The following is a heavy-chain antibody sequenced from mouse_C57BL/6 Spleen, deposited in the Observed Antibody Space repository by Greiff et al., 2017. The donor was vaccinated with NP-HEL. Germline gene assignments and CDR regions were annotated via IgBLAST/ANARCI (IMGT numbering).Heavy chain of an antibody. J-gene: IGHJ1*03. CDR2: ISNLAYSI. Sequence: EVQLVESGGGLVQPGGSLKLSCAASGFTFSDYGMAWVRQAPRKGPEWVAFISNLAYSIYYADTVTGRFTISRENAKNTLYLEMSSLRSEDTAMYYCARRGYYGSSYEVYWYFDVWGTGTTVTVSS. D-gene: IGHD1-1*01. CDR1: GFTFSDYG. CDR3: ARRGYYGSSYEVYWYFDV. V-gene: IGHV5-15*01.